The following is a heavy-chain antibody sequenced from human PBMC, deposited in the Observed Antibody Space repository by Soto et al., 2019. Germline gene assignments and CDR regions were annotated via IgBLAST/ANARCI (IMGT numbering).Heavy chain of an antibody. V-gene: IGHV1-18*04. Sequence: QVQLVQSGAEVKKPGASVKVSCKASGYTFTNYGFSWVRQAPGQGLEWMGWISAHTGDTNYAQKFQGRVTMTTDTTTTTAYMEVRSLRSDDTSVYYCASLSRDDYRHWGQGTLVTVSS. D-gene: IGHD4-4*01. J-gene: IGHJ4*02. CDR1: GYTFTNYG. CDR2: ISAHTGDT. CDR3: ASLSRDDYRH.